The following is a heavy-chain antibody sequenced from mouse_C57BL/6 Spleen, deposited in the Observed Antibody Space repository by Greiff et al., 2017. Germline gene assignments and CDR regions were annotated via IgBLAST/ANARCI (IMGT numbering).Heavy chain of an antibody. D-gene: IGHD2-4*01. V-gene: IGHV5-2*01. CDR3: ARQGIYYDYDGFAY. CDR1: EYEFPSHD. Sequence: EVMLVESGGGLVQPGESLKLSCASNEYEFPSHDMSWVRKTPEKRMELVSALNSDGGSTYSPDTMERRFIISRDNTKKTLYLQMSSLRSEDTALYYCARQGIYYDYDGFAYGGQGTLVTVSA. J-gene: IGHJ3*01. CDR2: LNSDGGST.